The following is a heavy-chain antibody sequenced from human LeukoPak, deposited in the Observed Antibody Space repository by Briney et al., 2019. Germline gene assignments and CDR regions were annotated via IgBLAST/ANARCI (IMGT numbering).Heavy chain of an antibody. CDR2: ISTNSAFI. CDR1: GFTFINYS. V-gene: IGHV3-21*01. J-gene: IGHJ6*04. Sequence: GGSLRLSCTASGFTFINYSMNWVRQAPGKGLEWVSSISTNSAFIYYADSVRGRFTISRDNAKNSLYLQMNSLRAEDTAVYYCAELGITMIGGVWGKGTTVTISS. CDR3: AELGITMIGGV. D-gene: IGHD3-10*02.